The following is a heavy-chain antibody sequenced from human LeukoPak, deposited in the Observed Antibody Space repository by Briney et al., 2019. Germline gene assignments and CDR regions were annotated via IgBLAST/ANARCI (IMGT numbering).Heavy chain of an antibody. CDR3: ARDWLEPYDYYGMDV. V-gene: IGHV1-3*01. D-gene: IGHD5-12*01. J-gene: IGHJ6*02. Sequence: ASVKVSCKASGYTFTSYSMHWVRQAPGQSLEWMGWINGGNGKTKYSQKFQGRVTITRDTSASIAYMEVSSLRSEDTAVYYCARDWLEPYDYYGMDVWGQGTTVTVSS. CDR1: GYTFTSYS. CDR2: INGGNGKT.